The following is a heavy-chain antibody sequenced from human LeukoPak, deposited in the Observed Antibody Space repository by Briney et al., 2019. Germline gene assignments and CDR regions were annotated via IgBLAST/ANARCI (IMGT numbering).Heavy chain of an antibody. J-gene: IGHJ4*02. CDR1: GGTFSSYA. V-gene: IGHV1-69*13. D-gene: IGHD3-22*01. CDR2: IIPIFGTA. Sequence: ASVKVSCKASGGTFSSYAISWVRQAPGQGLEWMGGIIPIFGTANYAQKFQGRVTITADESTSTAYMELSSLRSEDTAVYYCAILSHPSSYYYDSSGYPYFDYWGQGTLVTVSS. CDR3: AILSHPSSYYYDSSGYPYFDY.